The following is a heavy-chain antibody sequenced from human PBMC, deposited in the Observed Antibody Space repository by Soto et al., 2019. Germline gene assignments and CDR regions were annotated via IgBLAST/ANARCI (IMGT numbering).Heavy chain of an antibody. D-gene: IGHD4-17*01. V-gene: IGHV1-18*01. Sequence: GASVKVSCKASGYTFTSYGSSWVRQAPGQGLEWMGWISAYNGNTNYAQKLQGRVTMTTDTSTSTAYMELRSLRSDDTAVYYCARGSRNYGGNSYYYYGMDVWGQGTTVTVSS. J-gene: IGHJ6*02. CDR1: GYTFTSYG. CDR2: ISAYNGNT. CDR3: ARGSRNYGGNSYYYYGMDV.